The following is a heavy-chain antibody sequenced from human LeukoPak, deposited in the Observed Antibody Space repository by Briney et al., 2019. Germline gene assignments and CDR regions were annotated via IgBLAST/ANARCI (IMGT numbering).Heavy chain of an antibody. CDR2: MNPNSGNT. D-gene: IGHD5-12*01. CDR3: ARGLSKRWLQALNDY. Sequence: GASVKVSCKASGYTFTSYDIHWVRQATGQGLEWMGWMNPNSGNTGYAQKFQGRVTMTRNTSISTAYMELSSLRSEDTAVYYCARGLSKRWLQALNDYWGQGTLVTVSS. V-gene: IGHV1-8*01. CDR1: GYTFTSYD. J-gene: IGHJ4*02.